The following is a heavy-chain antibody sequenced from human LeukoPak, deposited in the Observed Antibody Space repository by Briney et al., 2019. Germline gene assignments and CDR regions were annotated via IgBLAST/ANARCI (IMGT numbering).Heavy chain of an antibody. J-gene: IGHJ4*02. CDR2: IIPIFGTA. V-gene: IGHV1-69*13. Sequence: EASVKVSCKASGGTFSSYAISWVRQAPGQGLEWMGGIIPIFGTANYAQKFQGRVTITADESTSTAYMELSSLRSEDTAVYYCAKDLGSGSPSAYWGQGTLVTVSS. CDR3: AKDLGSGSPSAY. D-gene: IGHD1-26*01. CDR1: GGTFSSYA.